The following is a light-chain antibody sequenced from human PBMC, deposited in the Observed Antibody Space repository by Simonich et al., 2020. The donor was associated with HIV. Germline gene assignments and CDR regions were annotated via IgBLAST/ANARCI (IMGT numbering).Light chain of an antibody. CDR3: SAWDSSLSAWV. V-gene: IGLV10-54*01. CDR2: RNH. CDR1: SNNVGNQG. J-gene: IGLJ3*02. Sequence: QAGLTQPPSVSKGLRQTATLTCTGNSNNVGNQGAAWLQQHQGHPPKLLSYRNHNRPSGISERLSASRSGNTASLTITGLQPEDGADYYCSAWDSSLSAWVFGGGTKLTVL.